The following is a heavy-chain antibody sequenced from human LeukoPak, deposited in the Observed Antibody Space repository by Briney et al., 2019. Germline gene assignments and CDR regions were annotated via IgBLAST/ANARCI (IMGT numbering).Heavy chain of an antibody. Sequence: PGGSLRLSCEASGFAFSSYNMDWVRQTPGKGLEWISSITTSSSYTFYADSVKGRFTISRDNARNSLYLQMNSLTAEDTAVYYCARANDYSSLFDYWGQGTLVTVSS. CDR2: ITTSSSYT. D-gene: IGHD4-11*01. V-gene: IGHV3-21*01. CDR1: GFAFSSYN. J-gene: IGHJ4*02. CDR3: ARANDYSSLFDY.